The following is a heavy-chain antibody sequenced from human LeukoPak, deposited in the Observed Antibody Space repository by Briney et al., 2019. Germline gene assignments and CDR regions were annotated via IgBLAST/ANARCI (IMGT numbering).Heavy chain of an antibody. CDR2: IYYSGST. V-gene: IGHV4-31*03. J-gene: IGHJ4*02. Sequence: SETLSLTCTVSGGSISSGGYYWSWIRQHPGKGLEWIGYIYYSGSTYYNPSLKSRVTISVDTSKNQSSLKLSSVTAADTAVYYCARMGSSGYFDYWGQGTLVTVSS. CDR3: ARMGSSGYFDY. CDR1: GGSISSGGYY. D-gene: IGHD3-22*01.